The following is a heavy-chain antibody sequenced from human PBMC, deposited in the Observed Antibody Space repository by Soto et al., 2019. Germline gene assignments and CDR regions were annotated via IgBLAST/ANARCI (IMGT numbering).Heavy chain of an antibody. CDR3: ARGDRYYDSSHIDS. Sequence: SETLSLTCAVSGDSISPYYWSWIRQPPGKELEWIGWIYYSGGTEYNPSFKSRVTMSVDTPKNQFSLKLTSVTAADTAVYYCARGDRYYDSSHIDSWGQGTLVTVS. D-gene: IGHD3-22*01. V-gene: IGHV4-59*12. CDR2: IYYSGGT. CDR1: GDSISPYY. J-gene: IGHJ4*02.